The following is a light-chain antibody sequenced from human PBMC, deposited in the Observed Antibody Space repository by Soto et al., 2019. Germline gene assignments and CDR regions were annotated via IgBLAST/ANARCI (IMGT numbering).Light chain of an antibody. CDR1: QSISSW. CDR2: DAS. J-gene: IGKJ4*01. Sequence: DIQMTQSPSTLSASVGDRVTITCRASQSISSWLAWYQQKPGKAPKLLIYDASSLESGVPSRFSGSGSGTEFTLTISSLQPDDFALYFCQQYIRWPLTFGGGTKVEIK. V-gene: IGKV1-5*01. CDR3: QQYIRWPLT.